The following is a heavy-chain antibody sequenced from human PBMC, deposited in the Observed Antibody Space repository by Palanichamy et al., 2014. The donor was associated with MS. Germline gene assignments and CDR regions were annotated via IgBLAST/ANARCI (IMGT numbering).Heavy chain of an antibody. V-gene: IGHV3-74*01. CDR3: VRDYNRNVGSAAFDI. D-gene: IGHD1-1*01. CDR1: GFTFSSYW. CDR2: INTDGSNT. J-gene: IGHJ3*02. Sequence: EVQLVESGGGLVQPGGSLRVSCAASGFTFSSYWMHWVRQAPGKGLVWVSRINTDGSNTHYADSVKGRFTISRDNAKNTLYLQMNSLRAQDTAVYYCVRDYNRNVGSAAFDIRGRGTMVTVSS.